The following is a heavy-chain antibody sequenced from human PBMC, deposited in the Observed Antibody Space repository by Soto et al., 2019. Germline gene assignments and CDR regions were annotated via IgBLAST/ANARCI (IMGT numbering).Heavy chain of an antibody. CDR3: ARDGALVENYYYHGMDV. J-gene: IGHJ6*02. CDR2: ISAYNGNT. V-gene: IGHV1-18*01. Sequence: QVQLVQSGAEVKKPGASVKVSCKASGYTFTSYGISWVRQAPGQGLAWMGWISAYNGNTNYAQKLQGRVTMTTDTSTSTAYMELRSLRSDDTAVYYCARDGALVENYYYHGMDVWGQGTTVTVSS. CDR1: GYTFTSYG. D-gene: IGHD2-8*02.